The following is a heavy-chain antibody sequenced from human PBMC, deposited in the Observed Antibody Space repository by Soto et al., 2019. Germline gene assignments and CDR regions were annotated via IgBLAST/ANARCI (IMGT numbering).Heavy chain of an antibody. D-gene: IGHD6-13*01. CDR1: GASISSGDYY. Sequence: SETLSLTCTISGASISSGDYYWTWIRQPPGKGLEWIGSIYYSGSTYYNPSLKSRVTISVDTSKNQFSLKLSSVTAADTAVYYCARFFTGIAAGFSYYFDYWGQGTLVTVSS. J-gene: IGHJ4*02. CDR2: IYYSGST. CDR3: ARFFTGIAAGFSYYFDY. V-gene: IGHV4-30-4*01.